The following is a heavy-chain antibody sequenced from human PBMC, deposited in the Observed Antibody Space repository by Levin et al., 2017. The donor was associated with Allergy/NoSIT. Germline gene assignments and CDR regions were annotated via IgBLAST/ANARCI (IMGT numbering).Heavy chain of an antibody. CDR3: AKAKSHLDYYGSGSYDF. J-gene: IGHJ4*02. D-gene: IGHD3-10*01. V-gene: IGHV3-23*01. CDR1: GFTFYNYV. Sequence: GGSLRLSCAASGFTFYNYVMNWVRQSPGKGLEWVSGISSSGGSTYYADSVKGRFTISRDNSKSTLYLQINSLRAEDTAIYYCAKAKSHLDYYGSGSYDFWGQGTLVTVSS. CDR2: ISSSGGST.